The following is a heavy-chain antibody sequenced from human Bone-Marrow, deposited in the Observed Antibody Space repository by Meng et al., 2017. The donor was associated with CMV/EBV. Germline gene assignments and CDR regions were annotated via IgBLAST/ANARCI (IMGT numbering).Heavy chain of an antibody. Sequence: SSVTVSCKASRGTFSSYAISWVRQAPGQGLEWMGGIIPILGIANYAQKFQGRVTITADKSTSTAYMELSSLRSEDTAVYYCARTSGDPPNAFDIWGQGTMVTVSS. D-gene: IGHD3-10*01. CDR1: RGTFSSYA. CDR2: IIPILGIA. CDR3: ARTSGDPPNAFDI. V-gene: IGHV1-69*10. J-gene: IGHJ3*02.